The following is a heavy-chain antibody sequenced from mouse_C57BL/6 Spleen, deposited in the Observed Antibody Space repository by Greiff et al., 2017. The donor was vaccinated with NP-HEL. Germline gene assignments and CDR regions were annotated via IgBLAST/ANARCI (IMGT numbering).Heavy chain of an antibody. Sequence: VQLQQSGPELVKPGASVKISCKASGYSFTSYYIHWVKQRPGQGLEWIGWIYPGSGNTKYNEKFKGKATLTADTSSSTASMQLSSLTSEDSAVYYCASFYYYGSSYDYAMDYWGQGTSVTVSS. D-gene: IGHD1-1*01. CDR3: ASFYYYGSSYDYAMDY. J-gene: IGHJ4*01. CDR1: GYSFTSYY. V-gene: IGHV1-66*01. CDR2: IYPGSGNT.